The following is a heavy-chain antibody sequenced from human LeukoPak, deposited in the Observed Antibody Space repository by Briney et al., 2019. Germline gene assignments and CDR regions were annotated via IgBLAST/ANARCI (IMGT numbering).Heavy chain of an antibody. Sequence: GGSLRLSCAASGFSFSDYNMNWVRQAPGKGLEWVAYITSGSSYIYYADSVKGRFTVSRDNAKNSLYLQMNSLRAEDTAVYYCASGRVGESSCWGQGTLVTVSS. D-gene: IGHD3-10*01. J-gene: IGHJ4*02. CDR1: GFSFSDYN. CDR3: ASGRVGESSC. CDR2: ITSGSSYI. V-gene: IGHV3-21*01.